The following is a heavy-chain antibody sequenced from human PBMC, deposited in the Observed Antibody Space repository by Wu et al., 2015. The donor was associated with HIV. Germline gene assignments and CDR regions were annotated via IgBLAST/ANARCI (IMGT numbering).Heavy chain of an antibody. Sequence: QVQLVQSGAEVKKPGASVKVSCTASGYTFSSYDINWVRQATGQGLEWMGWMNPKTGNTGQAQKFQGRVTLTRNTSIRTAYMELSSLRPEDTAVYYCARQRAYTSGWYIYDYVGQGTLVTVSS. CDR1: GYTFSSYD. J-gene: IGHJ4*02. V-gene: IGHV1-8*01. D-gene: IGHD6-19*01. CDR3: ARQRAYTSGWYIYDY. CDR2: MNPKTGNT.